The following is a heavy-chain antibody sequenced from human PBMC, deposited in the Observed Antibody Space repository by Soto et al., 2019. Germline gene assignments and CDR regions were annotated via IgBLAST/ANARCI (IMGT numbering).Heavy chain of an antibody. J-gene: IGHJ5*02. V-gene: IGHV4-34*01. CDR3: DLRIAAAAGFLGWFDP. CDR1: GGSFSGYY. Sequence: SETLSLTCAVYGGSFSGYYWSWIRQPPGKGLEWIGEINHSGSTNYNPSLKSRVTISVDTSKKQSSMKLSSVTAADTAVYYCDLRIAAAAGFLGWFDPWGQGTLVTVSS. D-gene: IGHD6-13*01. CDR2: INHSGST.